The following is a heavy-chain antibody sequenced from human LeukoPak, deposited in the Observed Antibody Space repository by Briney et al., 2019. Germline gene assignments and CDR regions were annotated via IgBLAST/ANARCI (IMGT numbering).Heavy chain of an antibody. CDR1: GGSISSSSYY. J-gene: IGHJ3*02. V-gene: IGHV4-39*07. Sequence: SETLSLTCTVSGGSISSSSYYWGWIRQPPGKGLEWIGSIFYSGSTYYNPSLKSRVTISVDTSKNQFSLRLSSLTAADTAVYYCARDRLSLGAFDIWGQGTMVTVSS. D-gene: IGHD7-27*01. CDR2: IFYSGST. CDR3: ARDRLSLGAFDI.